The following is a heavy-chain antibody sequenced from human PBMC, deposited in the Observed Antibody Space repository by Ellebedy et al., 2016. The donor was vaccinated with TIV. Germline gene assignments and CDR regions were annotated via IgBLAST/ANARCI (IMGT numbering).Heavy chain of an antibody. CDR3: ARDAGHCSTTGCQIAATAASGFIDY. V-gene: IGHV1-2*02. CDR2: INPNSGDT. Sequence: ASVKVSCKASGYTFSGYYIHWVRQAPGQGLEWVGWINPNSGDTNYAQKFQVRVTMTRDTSITTAYMDLSRLRNDDTALYYCARDAGHCSTTGCQIAATAASGFIDYWGQGTLLIVSS. CDR1: GYTFSGYY. J-gene: IGHJ4*02. D-gene: IGHD2-2*01.